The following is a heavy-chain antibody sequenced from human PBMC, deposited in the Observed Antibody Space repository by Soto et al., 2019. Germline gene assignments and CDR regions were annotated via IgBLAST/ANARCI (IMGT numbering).Heavy chain of an antibody. CDR3: ARDKDRQQLGGNYYYGIDV. J-gene: IGHJ6*02. CDR1: GYTFTTYA. V-gene: IGHV1-3*01. D-gene: IGHD3-3*02. Sequence: GASVKVSCKASGYTFTTYAMHWVRQAPGQRLEWMGWINAGNDNTKYSQKLQGRVTMTTDTSTSTAYMELSSLRSEDTAVYYCARDKDRQQLGGNYYYGIDVWGQGTAVTVSS. CDR2: INAGNDNT.